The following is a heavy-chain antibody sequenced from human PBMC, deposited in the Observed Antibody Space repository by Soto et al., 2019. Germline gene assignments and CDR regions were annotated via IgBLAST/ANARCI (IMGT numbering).Heavy chain of an antibody. CDR2: IKPLSGET. V-gene: IGHV1-2*02. CDR3: AACSGPSCHRGREWFDP. J-gene: IGHJ5*02. CDR1: GYSFTGYY. Sequence: QVQLVQSGAEVRKPGASVKVSCKTSGYSFTGYYIHWVRQAPGQGLEWMGWIKPLSGETHYAQKVQGRVTMTIDKSTSTAYMELRSLTSDDTAMYYCAACSGPSCHRGREWFDPWGQGTLVTVSA. D-gene: IGHD2-2*01.